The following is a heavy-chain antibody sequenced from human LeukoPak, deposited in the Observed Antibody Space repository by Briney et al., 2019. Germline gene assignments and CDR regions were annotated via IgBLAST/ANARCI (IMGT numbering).Heavy chain of an antibody. J-gene: IGHJ3*02. D-gene: IGHD2-15*01. CDR3: ARDGGDDAFDI. CDR1: GFTFSSYA. CDR2: ISSSSSTI. V-gene: IGHV3-48*01. Sequence: GGFLRLSCAASGFTFSSYAMHWVRQAPGKGLEWVSYISSSSSTIYYADSVKGRFTISRDNAKNSLYLQMNSLRAEDTAVYYCARDGGDDAFDIWGQGTMVTVSS.